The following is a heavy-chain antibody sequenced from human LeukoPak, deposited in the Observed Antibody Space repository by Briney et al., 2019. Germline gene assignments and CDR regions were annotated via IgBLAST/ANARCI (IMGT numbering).Heavy chain of an antibody. CDR2: IYTSGST. CDR3: ARRRGGYNYGYFDY. J-gene: IGHJ4*02. V-gene: IGHV4-61*02. Sequence: SETLSLTCTVSGGSISSGSYYWSWTRQPAGKGLEWIGRIYTSGSTNYNPSLKSRVTISVDTSKNQFSLKLSSVTAADTAVYYCARRRGGYNYGYFDYWGQGTLVTVSS. D-gene: IGHD5-24*01. CDR1: GGSISSGSYY.